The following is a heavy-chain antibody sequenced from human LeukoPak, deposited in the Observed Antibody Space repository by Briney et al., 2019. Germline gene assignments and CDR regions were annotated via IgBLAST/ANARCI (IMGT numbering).Heavy chain of an antibody. J-gene: IGHJ6*03. V-gene: IGHV4-59*01. Sequence: QVQLQESGTGLVKPSETLSLTCTVSGGSISSYYWSWIRQHPGKGLEWIGYIYYSGSTNYNPSLKSRVTISVDTSKNQFSLKLCSVTAADTAVYYCARVTVSHYYYYMDVWGKGTTVTVSS. CDR3: ARVTVSHYYYYMDV. CDR2: IYYSGST. CDR1: GGSISSYY.